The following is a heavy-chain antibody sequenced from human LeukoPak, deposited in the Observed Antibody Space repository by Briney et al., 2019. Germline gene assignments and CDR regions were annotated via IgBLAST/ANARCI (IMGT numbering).Heavy chain of an antibody. CDR1: GGSISSGGYS. Sequence: SETLSLTCAVSGGSISSGGYSWSWIRQPPGKGLEWIGYIYHSGSTYYILSLKSRVTISVDRSKNQFSLKLSSVTAADTAVYYCAREKWDLYAFDIWGQGTMVTVSS. J-gene: IGHJ3*02. V-gene: IGHV4-30-2*01. CDR3: AREKWDLYAFDI. D-gene: IGHD1-26*01. CDR2: IYHSGST.